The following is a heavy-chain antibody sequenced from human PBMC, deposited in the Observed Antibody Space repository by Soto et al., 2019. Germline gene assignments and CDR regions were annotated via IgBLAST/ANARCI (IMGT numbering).Heavy chain of an antibody. Sequence: QVQLQQWGAGLLKPSETLSLTCAVYGGSLSGHYWNWIRQPPGKGLEWIGEINHSGITKYNPSLKSRVTIAVDTSKNQFALNLRSVTVADTAVYYRARGQYRRDYWGQGTLVTVSS. CDR1: GGSLSGHY. J-gene: IGHJ4*02. V-gene: IGHV4-34*01. CDR2: INHSGIT. D-gene: IGHD3-16*02. CDR3: ARGQYRRDY.